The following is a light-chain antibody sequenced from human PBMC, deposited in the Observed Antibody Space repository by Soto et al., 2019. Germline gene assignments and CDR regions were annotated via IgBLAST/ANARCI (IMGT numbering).Light chain of an antibody. V-gene: IGLV2-8*01. Sequence: QSALTQPPSASGSPGQSVAISCTGTSSDVGGYNFVSWYQQHPGKAPKLIIYEVTKRPSGVPDRFSGSKSANTASLTVSGLQAEDEADYHCSSYAGNNNLVFGGGTQLTVL. CDR3: SSYAGNNNLV. CDR2: EVT. J-gene: IGLJ3*02. CDR1: SSDVGGYNF.